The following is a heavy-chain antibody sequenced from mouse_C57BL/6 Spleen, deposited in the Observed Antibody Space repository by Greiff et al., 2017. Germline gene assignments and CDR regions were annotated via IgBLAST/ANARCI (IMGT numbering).Heavy chain of an antibody. D-gene: IGHD2-1*01. CDR3: ARIYGNLFDY. CDR2: IWCDDDK. Sequence: QVTLKESGPGILQPSQTLSLTCSFSGFSLSTFGMGVVWIRQPSGHGLEWLAHIWCDDDKYYNPALKSRLTISKDTSNNQIFLKIANVDAADTATYYCARIYGNLFDYWGQGTTLTVSS. V-gene: IGHV8-8*01. J-gene: IGHJ2*01. CDR1: GFSLSTFGMG.